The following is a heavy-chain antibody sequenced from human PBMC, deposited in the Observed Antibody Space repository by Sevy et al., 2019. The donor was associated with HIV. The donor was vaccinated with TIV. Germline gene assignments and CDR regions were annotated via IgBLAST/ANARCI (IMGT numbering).Heavy chain of an antibody. Sequence: ASVKVSCKASGYTFTSYGISWVRQAPGQGLEWMGWISAYNGNTNYAQKLQGRVTMTTDTSTSTAYMELRSLRSDDTAVYYCARDGRYCSSTSCYYLYMDVWGKGTTVTVSS. CDR2: ISAYNGNT. D-gene: IGHD2-2*01. V-gene: IGHV1-18*01. CDR3: ARDGRYCSSTSCYYLYMDV. CDR1: GYTFTSYG. J-gene: IGHJ6*03.